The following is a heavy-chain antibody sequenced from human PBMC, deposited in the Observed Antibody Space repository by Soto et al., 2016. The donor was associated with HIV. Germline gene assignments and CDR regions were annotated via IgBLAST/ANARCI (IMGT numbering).Heavy chain of an antibody. CDR3: AREVPGGSDAFDI. Sequence: EVQLVESGGGLVQPGGSLRLSCAASGFTFSSYSMNWVRQAPGKGLEWVSYISSSSSTIYYADSVKGRFTISRDNAKNSLYLQMNSLRAEDTAVYYCAREVPGGSDAFDIWGQGTMVTVSS. D-gene: IGHD3-16*01. CDR1: GFTFSSYS. CDR2: ISSSSSTI. V-gene: IGHV3-48*04. J-gene: IGHJ3*02.